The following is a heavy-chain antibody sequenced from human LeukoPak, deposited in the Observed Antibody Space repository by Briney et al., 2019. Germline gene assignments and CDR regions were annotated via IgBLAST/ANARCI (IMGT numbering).Heavy chain of an antibody. D-gene: IGHD2-2*01. J-gene: IGHJ4*02. CDR3: ARPIFRYCSSTSCYAFDN. V-gene: IGHV3-7*01. Sequence: PGGSLRLSCAASGFTFGTYWMNWVRQTPGKGLEWVANIKQDGSEKYYVESVKGRFTISRDNAKNSLYLQMDSLRVEDTAVYYCARPIFRYCSSTSCYAFDNWGQGTPVTVSS. CDR1: GFTFGTYW. CDR2: IKQDGSEK.